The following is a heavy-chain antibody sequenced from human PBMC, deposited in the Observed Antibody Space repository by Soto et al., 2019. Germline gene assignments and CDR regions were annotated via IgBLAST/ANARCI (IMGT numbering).Heavy chain of an antibody. CDR1: GFTFSTYA. J-gene: IGHJ5*02. Sequence: EVQLLESGGGSVQPGGSLRLSCAASGFTFSTYAMSWVRQAPGKGLEWVSAISGSGDSTYYADSVKGRFSISRDNSKNTLYLQMNSLRAEDTAVXYXXXXGSGWYLGWFDPWGQGTLVSXSS. CDR2: ISGSGDST. D-gene: IGHD6-19*01. V-gene: IGHV3-23*01. CDR3: XXXGSGWYLGWFDP.